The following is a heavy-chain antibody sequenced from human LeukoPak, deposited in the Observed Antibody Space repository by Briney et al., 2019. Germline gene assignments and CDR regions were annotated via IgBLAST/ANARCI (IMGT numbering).Heavy chain of an antibody. Sequence: SETLSLTCAVSGGSISSGGYSWSWIRQPPGKGLEWIGYIYHSGSTYYNPSLKSRVTISVDRSKNQFSLKLSSVTAADTAVYYCASLSAYYYYYGMDVWGQGTTVTVSS. CDR1: GGSISSGGYS. V-gene: IGHV4-30-2*01. CDR2: IYHSGST. CDR3: ASLSAYYYYYGMDV. J-gene: IGHJ6*02.